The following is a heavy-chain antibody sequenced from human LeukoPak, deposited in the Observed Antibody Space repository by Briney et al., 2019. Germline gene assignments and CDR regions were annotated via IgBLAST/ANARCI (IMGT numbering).Heavy chain of an antibody. D-gene: IGHD1-14*01. Sequence: ASVKVSCKASGDTFSNYAIAWVRQAPGQGLEWMGIINPSGGSTSYAQKFQGRVTMTRDMSTSTVYMELSSLRSEDTAVYYCARTVSSLPNDAFDIWGQGTMVTVSS. J-gene: IGHJ3*02. CDR3: ARTVSSLPNDAFDI. CDR1: GDTFSNYA. CDR2: INPSGGST. V-gene: IGHV1-46*01.